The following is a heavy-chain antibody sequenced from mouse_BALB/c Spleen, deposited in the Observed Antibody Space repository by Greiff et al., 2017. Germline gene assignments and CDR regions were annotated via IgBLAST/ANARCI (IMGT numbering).Heavy chain of an antibody. CDR3: ARVPAWFAY. CDR1: GYTFSSYW. V-gene: IGHV1-9*01. CDR2: ILPGSGST. Sequence: VQLQQSGAELMKPGASVKISCKATGYTFSSYWIEWVKQRPGHGLEWIGEILPGSGSTNYNEKFKGKATFTADTSSNTAYMQLSSLTSEDSAVYYCARVPAWFAYWGQGTLVTVAA. J-gene: IGHJ3*01.